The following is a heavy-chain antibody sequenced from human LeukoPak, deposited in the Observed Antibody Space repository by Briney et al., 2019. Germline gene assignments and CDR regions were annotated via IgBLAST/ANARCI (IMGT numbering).Heavy chain of an antibody. Sequence: SQTLSLTCTVPGGSISSGDYYWSWIRQPPGKGLEWIGYIYYSGSTYYNPSLKSRVTISVDTSKNQFSLKLSSVTAADTAVYYCARVAAAAGNPPFDYWGQGTLVTVSS. J-gene: IGHJ4*02. D-gene: IGHD6-13*01. V-gene: IGHV4-30-4*08. CDR1: GGSISSGDYY. CDR2: IYYSGST. CDR3: ARVAAAAGNPPFDY.